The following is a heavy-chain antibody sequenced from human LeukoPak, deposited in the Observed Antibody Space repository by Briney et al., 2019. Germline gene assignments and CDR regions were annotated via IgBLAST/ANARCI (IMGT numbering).Heavy chain of an antibody. CDR2: IRQDGGDN. Sequence: GGSLRLSCAGSGFTFRNYWMGWVRQPPGKGLEWVANIRQDGGDNHYVDSVKGRFTISRDNAENSLYLQMNSLRVEDTAFYYCARDLAYSRLDYWGQGMLVTVSS. V-gene: IGHV3-7*01. J-gene: IGHJ4*02. CDR3: ARDLAYSRLDY. CDR1: GFTFRNYW. D-gene: IGHD5-18*01.